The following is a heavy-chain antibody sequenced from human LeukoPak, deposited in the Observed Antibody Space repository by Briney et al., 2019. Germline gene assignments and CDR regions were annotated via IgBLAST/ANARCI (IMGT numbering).Heavy chain of an antibody. J-gene: IGHJ6*02. CDR1: GGSISSSNW. D-gene: IGHD6-13*01. Sequence: PSGTLSLTCAVSGGSISSSNWWSWVRQPPGKGLEWIGEIYHSGSTNYNPSLKSRVTISVDKSKNQFSLKLSSVTAADTVVYYCARDHDIAAAGTGSYGMDVWGQGTTVTVSS. CDR3: ARDHDIAAAGTGSYGMDV. CDR2: IYHSGST. V-gene: IGHV4-4*02.